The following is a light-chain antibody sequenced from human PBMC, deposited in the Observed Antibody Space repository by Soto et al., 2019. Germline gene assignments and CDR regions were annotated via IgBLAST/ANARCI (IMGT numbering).Light chain of an antibody. CDR3: QQHNNWPPIT. CDR1: HSVRSA. J-gene: IGKJ5*01. V-gene: IGKV3D-15*01. Sequence: EIVMTQSPATLSVSPGYSVTLSRTATHSVRSASAWYQQTPGQAPRLLIYGASRRATGIPARFSGSGSGTDFSLTISSPEPEDFAVYYCQQHNNWPPITFGQGTRLEIK. CDR2: GAS.